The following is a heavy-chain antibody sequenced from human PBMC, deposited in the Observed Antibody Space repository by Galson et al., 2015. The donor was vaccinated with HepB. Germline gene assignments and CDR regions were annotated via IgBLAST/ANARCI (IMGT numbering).Heavy chain of an antibody. Sequence: SLRLSCAASGFTFSDYYMSWIRQAPGKGLEWVSYISSSSSYTNYADSVKGRFTISRDNAKNSLYLQMNSLRAEDTAVYYCARDESSGWYSFTDMYYFDYWGQGTLVTVSS. D-gene: IGHD6-19*01. J-gene: IGHJ4*02. V-gene: IGHV3-11*06. CDR3: ARDESSGWYSFTDMYYFDY. CDR1: GFTFSDYY. CDR2: ISSSSSYT.